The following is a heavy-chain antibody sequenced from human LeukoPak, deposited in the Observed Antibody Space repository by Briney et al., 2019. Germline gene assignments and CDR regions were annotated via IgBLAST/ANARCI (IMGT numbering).Heavy chain of an antibody. CDR1: GYTFTGYY. Sequence: ASVKVSCKASGYTFTGYYMHWVRQAPGQGLEWMGWINPNSGGTNYAQKFQGRVTMTRDTSISTAYMELSRLRSDDTAVYYCARGEYGPTHYYYYYMDVWGKGTTVTVSS. CDR2: INPNSGGT. D-gene: IGHD3-10*01. CDR3: ARGEYGPTHYYYYYMDV. V-gene: IGHV1-2*02. J-gene: IGHJ6*03.